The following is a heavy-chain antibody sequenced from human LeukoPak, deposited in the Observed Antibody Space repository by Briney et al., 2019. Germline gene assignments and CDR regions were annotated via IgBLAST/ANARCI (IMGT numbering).Heavy chain of an antibody. CDR3: ARDLGRGTPFDY. D-gene: IGHD1-7*01. Sequence: XGSLRLSCAASGFTFSSYWMHWVRQAPGKGLVWVSRVNIDGDSTYSDSVRGRFTLSRDNAKNALYLEMTSLRGQDTGAYYCARDLGRGTPFDYWGQGSLVIVSS. V-gene: IGHV3-74*01. CDR1: GFTFSSYW. CDR2: VNIDGDST. J-gene: IGHJ4*02.